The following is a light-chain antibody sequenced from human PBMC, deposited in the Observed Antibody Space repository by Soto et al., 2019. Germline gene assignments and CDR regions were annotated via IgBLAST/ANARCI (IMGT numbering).Light chain of an antibody. CDR3: QQYSNSPRK. CDR1: QSVSSY. Sequence: IVLTHSPATLSLSPWERATLSCRASQSVSSYLAWYQQKPGQAPRLLIYDASNRATGIPARFSGSGSGTDFSLTISRLEPEDFAFYYCQQYSNSPRKFGQGTKVDIK. J-gene: IGKJ1*01. V-gene: IGKV3-11*01. CDR2: DAS.